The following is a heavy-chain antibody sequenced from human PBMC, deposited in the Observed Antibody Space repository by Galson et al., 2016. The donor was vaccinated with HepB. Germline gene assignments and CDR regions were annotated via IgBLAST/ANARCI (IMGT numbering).Heavy chain of an antibody. CDR3: AKGWKQWLVSFGYRGNDAFDI. CDR1: GFTFRNYA. Sequence: SLRLSCAASGFTFRNYAMSWVRQAPGKGLGWVSAISSRANNSYYADSVKGRFTISRDNSKNTVSLQMNSLKTEDTAVYYCAKGWKQWLVSFGYRGNDAFDIWGQGTMVTVSS. V-gene: IGHV3-23*01. J-gene: IGHJ3*02. D-gene: IGHD6-19*01. CDR2: ISSRANNS.